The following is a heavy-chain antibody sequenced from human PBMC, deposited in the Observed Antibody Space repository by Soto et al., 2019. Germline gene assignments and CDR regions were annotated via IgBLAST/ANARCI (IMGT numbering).Heavy chain of an antibody. J-gene: IGHJ4*02. Sequence: SETLSLTCIVSGASFSDANYYWVWIRQPPGEGLEWIGSFDYDGRTYYNASLKSRVTISVDTSKNHFSLMLTSVTAADTAVYYCARRSHIVVAQTWGQGTLVTVSS. V-gene: IGHV4-39*02. CDR3: ARRSHIVVAQT. CDR2: FDYDGRT. CDR1: GASFSDANYY. D-gene: IGHD2-21*01.